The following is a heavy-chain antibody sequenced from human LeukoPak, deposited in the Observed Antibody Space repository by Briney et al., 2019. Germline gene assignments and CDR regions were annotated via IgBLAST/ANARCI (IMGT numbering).Heavy chain of an antibody. CDR1: GGPISSYY. D-gene: IGHD3-10*01. CDR2: IYTSGST. Sequence: PSETLSLTCTVSGGPISSYYWSWIRQPAGKGLEWIGRIYTSGSTNYNPSLKSRVTMSVDTSKNQFSLKLSSVTAADTAVYYCAREGIGPLWFGELFPKNWFDPWGQGTLVTVSS. CDR3: AREGIGPLWFGELFPKNWFDP. J-gene: IGHJ5*02. V-gene: IGHV4-4*07.